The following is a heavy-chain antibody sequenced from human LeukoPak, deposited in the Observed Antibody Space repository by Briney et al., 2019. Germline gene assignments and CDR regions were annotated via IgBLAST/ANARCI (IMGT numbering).Heavy chain of an antibody. V-gene: IGHV4-4*02. CDR1: GGSISSSNW. Sequence: SETLSLTCAVSGGSISSSNWWSWVRQPPGKGLEWIGEIYHSGSTNYNPSLKSRVTISVDKSKNQFSLKLSSVTAADTAVYYCARDRCSSTSCYDPYFDYWGQGTLVTVSS. J-gene: IGHJ4*02. CDR3: ARDRCSSTSCYDPYFDY. D-gene: IGHD2-2*01. CDR2: IYHSGST.